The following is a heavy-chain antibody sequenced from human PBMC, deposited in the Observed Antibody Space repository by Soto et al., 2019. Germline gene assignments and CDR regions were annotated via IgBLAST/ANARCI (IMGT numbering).Heavy chain of an antibody. CDR2: INPSGGST. V-gene: IGHV1-46*01. CDR1: GYTFSTYY. CDR3: ARYDYNGYYFDY. J-gene: IGHJ4*02. Sequence: QVQLVQSGAEVKKPGASVKVSCKASGYTFSTYYMHWVRQAPGQGYEWMGIINPSGGSTTYAQKFQGRGPMTRDTSTTTVYMELSSLKSEDTAVYYCARYDYNGYYFDYWGQGTLVTVSS. D-gene: IGHD4-4*01.